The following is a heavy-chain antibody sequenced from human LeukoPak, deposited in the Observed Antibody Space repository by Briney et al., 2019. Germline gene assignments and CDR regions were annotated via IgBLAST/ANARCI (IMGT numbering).Heavy chain of an antibody. Sequence: PSETLSLTCTVSGGSISSGSYYWTWIRQPPGKGLEWIGEINHSGSTNYNPSLKSRVTISVDTSKNHLSLKLNSVTAADTAVYYCARLSLFPQHITMVRGVHPWGQGTPVTVSS. CDR2: INHSGST. J-gene: IGHJ5*02. V-gene: IGHV4-39*02. CDR1: GGSISSGSYY. CDR3: ARLSLFPQHITMVRGVHP. D-gene: IGHD3-10*01.